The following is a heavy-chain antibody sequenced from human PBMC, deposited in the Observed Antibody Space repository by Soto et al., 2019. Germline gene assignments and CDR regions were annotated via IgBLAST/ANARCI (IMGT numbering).Heavy chain of an antibody. J-gene: IGHJ4*02. CDR2: ISAHNGNT. CDR3: ARGRYGDY. Sequence: QVHLVQSGAEVKKPGASWKFSCKGSVYPFPTKVITWVRQAPGQGLEWMGWISAHNGNTNYAQKLQGRVTVTRDTSTSTAYMELRSLRSDDTAVYYCARGRYGDYWGQGALVTVSS. V-gene: IGHV1-18*01. CDR1: VYPFPTKV. D-gene: IGHD1-1*01.